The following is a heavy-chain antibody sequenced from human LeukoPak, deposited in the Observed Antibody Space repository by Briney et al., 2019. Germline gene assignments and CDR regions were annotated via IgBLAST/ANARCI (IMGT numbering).Heavy chain of an antibody. CDR2: IWYDGTSK. J-gene: IGHJ4*02. D-gene: IGHD4-17*01. Sequence: PGRSLRLSCAASGFSLSAYGVHWVRQAPGKGLEWVAVIWYDGTSKDYADSVKGRFTFSRDNSKNSLYLQMNSLRAEDTAVYYCARDSYGDYYFDYWGQGTLATVSS. V-gene: IGHV3-33*01. CDR3: ARDSYGDYYFDY. CDR1: GFSLSAYG.